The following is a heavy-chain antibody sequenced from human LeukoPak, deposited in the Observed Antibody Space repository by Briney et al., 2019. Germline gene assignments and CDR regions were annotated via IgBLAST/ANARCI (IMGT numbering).Heavy chain of an antibody. CDR1: GFTFSSYE. D-gene: IGHD6-19*01. Sequence: GGSLRLSCAASGFTFSSYEMNWVRQAPGNGLKWFSYISSSGSTIYYADSVKGRFTISRDNAKNSLSLQMKSLRPEDTAVYYCARDLARTRYSSGWYRPFDYWGQGTLVTVSS. CDR3: ARDLARTRYSSGWYRPFDY. J-gene: IGHJ4*02. V-gene: IGHV3-48*03. CDR2: ISSSGSTI.